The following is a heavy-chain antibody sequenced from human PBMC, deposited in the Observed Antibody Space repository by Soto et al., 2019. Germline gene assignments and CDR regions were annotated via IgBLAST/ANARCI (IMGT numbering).Heavy chain of an antibody. CDR2: IRSKANSYAT. J-gene: IGHJ5*02. CDR1: GFTFSGSA. Sequence: RLSCAASGFTFSGSAMHWVRQASGKGLEWVGRIRSKANSYATAYAASVKGRFTISRDDSKNTAYLQMNSLKTEDTAVYYCTRPHYYDSSGYYHNWFDPWGQGTLVTVSS. CDR3: TRPHYYDSSGYYHNWFDP. V-gene: IGHV3-73*01. D-gene: IGHD3-22*01.